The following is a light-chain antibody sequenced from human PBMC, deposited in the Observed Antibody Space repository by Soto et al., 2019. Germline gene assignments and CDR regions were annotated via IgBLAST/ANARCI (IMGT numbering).Light chain of an antibody. J-gene: IGKJ1*01. CDR1: QDIAIY. CDR3: QQTYSTPWT. V-gene: IGKV1-39*01. Sequence: SVGDKVTIRGRASQDIAIYLAWYQQTPGEAPKLLIYAASTLYGGVPSRFSGSGSGTDFALTINSLQPEDFATIYCQQTYSTPWTFGQGTKVDIK. CDR2: AAS.